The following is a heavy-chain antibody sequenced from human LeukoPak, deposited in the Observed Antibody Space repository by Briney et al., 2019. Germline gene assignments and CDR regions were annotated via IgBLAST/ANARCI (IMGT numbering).Heavy chain of an antibody. CDR3: ASSTIFGVVIDY. Sequence: GGSLRLSCAASGFTFSSYSMNWDRQALGKGLEWVSSISSSSSYIYYADSVKGRFTISRDNAKNSLYLQMNSLRAEDTAVYYCASSTIFGVVIDYWGQGTLVTVSS. J-gene: IGHJ4*02. CDR1: GFTFSSYS. CDR2: ISSSSSYI. V-gene: IGHV3-21*01. D-gene: IGHD3-3*01.